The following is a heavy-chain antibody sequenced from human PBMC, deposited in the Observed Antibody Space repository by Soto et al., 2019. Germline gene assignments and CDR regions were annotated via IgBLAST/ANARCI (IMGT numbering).Heavy chain of an antibody. V-gene: IGHV1-8*01. CDR3: AVAHYGTAYYYYMDV. D-gene: IGHD3-10*01. J-gene: IGHJ6*03. CDR2: MNPNSGNT. CDR1: GYTFTSYD. Sequence: GASVKVSCKASGYTFTSYDINWVRQATGQGLEWMGWMNPNSGNTGYAQKFQGRVTMTRNTSISTAYMELSSLRSEDTAVYYCAVAHYGTAYYYYMDVWGKGTTVTVSS.